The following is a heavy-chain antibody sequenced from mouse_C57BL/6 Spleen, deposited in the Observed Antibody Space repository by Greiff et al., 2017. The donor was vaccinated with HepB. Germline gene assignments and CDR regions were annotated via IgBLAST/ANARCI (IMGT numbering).Heavy chain of an antibody. Sequence: QVQLQQPGAELVMPGASVKLSCKASGYTFTSYWMHWVKQRPGQGLEWIGEIDPSDSYTNYNQKFKGKSTLTVDKSSSTAYMQLSSLTSEDSAVYYCARSIYGNYYAMDYWGQGTSVTVSS. CDR3: ARSIYGNYYAMDY. CDR1: GYTFTSYW. CDR2: IDPSDSYT. V-gene: IGHV1-69*01. D-gene: IGHD2-1*01. J-gene: IGHJ4*01.